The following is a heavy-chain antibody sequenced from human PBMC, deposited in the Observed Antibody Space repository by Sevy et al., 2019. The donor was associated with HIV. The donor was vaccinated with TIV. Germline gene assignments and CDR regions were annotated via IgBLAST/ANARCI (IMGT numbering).Heavy chain of an antibody. J-gene: IGHJ6*02. CDR1: GFTFSSYA. D-gene: IGHD5-12*01. V-gene: IGHV3-30*04. CDR2: ISYDGSNK. CDR3: ARDTYVALRPYYYGMDV. Sequence: GGSLRLSCAASGFTFSSYAMHWVRQAPGKGLEWVAVISYDGSNKYYADSVKGRFTISRDNSKNTLYLQMNSLRAEDTAVYYCARDTYVALRPYYYGMDVWGQGTTVTVSS.